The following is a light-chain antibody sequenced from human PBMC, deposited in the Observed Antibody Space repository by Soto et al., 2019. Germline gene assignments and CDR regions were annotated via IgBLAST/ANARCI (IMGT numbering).Light chain of an antibody. Sequence: EIVLTQSPATLSLSPGERATLSCRASQSVSSYLAWYQQKPGQAPSLLIYDPSSKANGIPARFTGSGSGTDFTLTISSLEPEDFAVYYCQQRSNWPLTFGPGTKVDIK. CDR2: DPS. J-gene: IGKJ3*01. CDR1: QSVSSY. V-gene: IGKV3-11*01. CDR3: QQRSNWPLT.